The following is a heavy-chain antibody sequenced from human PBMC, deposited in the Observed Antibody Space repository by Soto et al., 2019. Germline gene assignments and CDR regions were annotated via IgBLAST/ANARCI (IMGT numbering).Heavy chain of an antibody. D-gene: IGHD2-15*01. CDR2: ISTSGLST. J-gene: IGHJ6*03. CDR1: GFTFSSSA. CDR3: VKVFGSYYYMDV. V-gene: IGHV3-23*01. Sequence: GGSLRLSCAGSGFTFSSSAMRWVRQAPGEGLEWVSAISTSGLSTYYADSVKGRFTVSRDNSNNMLYLQMDSLRAEDTAIYYCVKVFGSYYYMDVWGKGTMVTVSS.